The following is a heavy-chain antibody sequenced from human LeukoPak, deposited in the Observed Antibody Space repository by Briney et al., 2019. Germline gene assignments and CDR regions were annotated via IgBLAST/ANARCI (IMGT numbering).Heavy chain of an antibody. Sequence: GASVKVSCKASGYTFTGYYMHWVRQAPGQGLQWMGWINPNSGGTNYAQNFQGRVTMTRDTSISTAYMDLNRLRSDDTAVYYCARGDYGDPPLNYWGPGTLVTVSS. CDR1: GYTFTGYY. J-gene: IGHJ4*02. V-gene: IGHV1-2*02. CDR3: ARGDYGDPPLNY. D-gene: IGHD4-17*01. CDR2: INPNSGGT.